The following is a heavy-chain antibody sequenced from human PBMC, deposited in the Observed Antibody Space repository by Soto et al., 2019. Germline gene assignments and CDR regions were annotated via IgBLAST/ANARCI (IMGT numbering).Heavy chain of an antibody. D-gene: IGHD4-17*01. V-gene: IGHV4-59*01. CDR3: ARAYGDYVFDF. CDR2: IYYSGST. Sequence: QVQLQESGPGLVKPSETLSLTCTVSGGSISSYYWSWIRQPPGKGLEWIGYIYYSGSTNYNPSLKIRVTISVDTSKNHFSLKLSSVTATDTAVYYCARAYGDYVFDFWGQGTLVTVSS. CDR1: GGSISSYY. J-gene: IGHJ4*02.